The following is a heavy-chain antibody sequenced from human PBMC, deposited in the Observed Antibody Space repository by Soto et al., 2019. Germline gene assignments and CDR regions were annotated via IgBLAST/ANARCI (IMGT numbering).Heavy chain of an antibody. D-gene: IGHD1-26*01. CDR3: ARDKRELQGYYYGMDV. J-gene: IGHJ6*02. Sequence: LRLSCASSEFTFSSYSMNGVLQAPVKGLEWVSSISSSSSYIYYADSVKGRFTISRDNAKNSLYLQMNSLRAEDTAVYYCARDKRELQGYYYGMDVWGQGTTVTVSS. CDR1: EFTFSSYS. CDR2: ISSSSSYI. V-gene: IGHV3-21*01.